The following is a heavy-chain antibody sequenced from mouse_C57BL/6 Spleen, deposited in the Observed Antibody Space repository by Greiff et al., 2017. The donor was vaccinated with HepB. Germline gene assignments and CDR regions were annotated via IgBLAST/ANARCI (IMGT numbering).Heavy chain of an antibody. CDR2: ISSGGSYT. Sequence: EVQGVESGGDLVKPGGSLKLSCAASGFTFSSYGMSWVRQTPDKRLEWVATISSGGSYTYYPDSVKGRFTITRDNAKNTLYLQKSSLKSEDPAMYYCARHGGGRGYFDVWGTGTTVTVSS. D-gene: IGHD1-1*02. CDR3: ARHGGGRGYFDV. J-gene: IGHJ1*03. V-gene: IGHV5-6*01. CDR1: GFTFSSYG.